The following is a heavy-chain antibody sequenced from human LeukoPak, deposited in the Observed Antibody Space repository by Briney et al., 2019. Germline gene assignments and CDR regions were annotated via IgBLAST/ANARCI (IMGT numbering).Heavy chain of an antibody. Sequence: PGRSLRLSCAASGFTFSDHYMDWVRQAPGRGLEWGGGTRNRINGYTTEYAASVRGRFTVSRDDSKNSLYLQMIGLKIEETAVYFCVSGAYCTRSYCTDAFTRWGQGTMVT. CDR1: GFTFSDHY. CDR3: VSGAYCTRSYCTDAFTR. V-gene: IGHV3-72*01. J-gene: IGHJ3*01. D-gene: IGHD2-8*01. CDR2: TRNRINGYTT.